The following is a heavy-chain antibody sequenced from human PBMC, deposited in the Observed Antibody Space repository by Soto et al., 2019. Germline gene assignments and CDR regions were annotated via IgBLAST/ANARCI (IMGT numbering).Heavy chain of an antibody. CDR1: GFTFSSYG. Sequence: GESLKISCAASGFTFSSYGMHWVRQAPGKGLEWVAVISYDGSNKYYADSVKGRFTISRDNSKNTLYLQMNSLRAEDTAVYYCAKDRGYNYVGRLGNYYDSSGYYYYYGMDVWGQGTTVTVSS. CDR3: AKDRGYNYVGRLGNYYDSSGYYYYYGMDV. D-gene: IGHD3-22*01. CDR2: ISYDGSNK. J-gene: IGHJ6*02. V-gene: IGHV3-30*18.